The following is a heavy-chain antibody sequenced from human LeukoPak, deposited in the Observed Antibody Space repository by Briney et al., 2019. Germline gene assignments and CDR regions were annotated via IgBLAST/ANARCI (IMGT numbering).Heavy chain of an antibody. CDR2: ISSSGSTI. D-gene: IGHD3-10*01. Sequence: GGSLRLPCAASGFTFSSYEMNWVRQAPGKGLEWVSYISSSGSTIYYADSVKGRFTISRDNAKNSLYLQMNSLRAEDTAVYYCASSRRKLVVRGGALDYWGQGTLVTVSS. CDR3: ASSRRKLVVRGGALDY. CDR1: GFTFSSYE. J-gene: IGHJ4*02. V-gene: IGHV3-48*03.